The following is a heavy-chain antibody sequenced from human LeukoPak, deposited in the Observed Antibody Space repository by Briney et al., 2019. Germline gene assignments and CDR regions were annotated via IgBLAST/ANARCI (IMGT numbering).Heavy chain of an antibody. CDR2: ISGSGGST. V-gene: IGHV3-23*01. J-gene: IGHJ5*02. Sequence: GGSLRLSCAASGFTFNCAMSWVRQAPGKGLEWVSAISGSGGSTYYADSVKGRFTISRDNSKNTLYLQMNSLRAEDTAVYYCAKNPHIVLMVYAKEIWFDPWGQGTLVTVSS. CDR1: GFTFNCA. CDR3: AKNPHIVLMVYAKEIWFDP. D-gene: IGHD2-8*01.